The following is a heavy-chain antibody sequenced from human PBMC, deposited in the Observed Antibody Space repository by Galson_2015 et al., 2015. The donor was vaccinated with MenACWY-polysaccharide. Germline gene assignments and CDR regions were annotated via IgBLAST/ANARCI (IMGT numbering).Heavy chain of an antibody. CDR2: ISHSGNTA. D-gene: IGHD6-6*01. Sequence: SLRLSCAASGFTFTDYYMTWIRQAPGKGLDWISHISHSGNTAYTADSMMGRIAYSRDNAKNSLSLDMNSVRVEVTVVFYCARSTNAVTARTLYGLDVVSQGATVIVSS. J-gene: IGHJ6*02. CDR1: GFTFTDYY. CDR3: ARSTNAVTARTLYGLDV. V-gene: IGHV3-11*01.